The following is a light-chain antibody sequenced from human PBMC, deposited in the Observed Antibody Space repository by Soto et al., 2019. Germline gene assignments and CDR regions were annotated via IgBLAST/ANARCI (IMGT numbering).Light chain of an antibody. CDR3: HSYDYSLRGSL. V-gene: IGLV1-40*01. Sequence: QSVLTQPPSVSGAPGQRVIISCTGGSSNIGANNDVHWYQQTPGRAPKLLIYGDNNRPSGVPDRFSGSKSGTSASLAITGLQAEDEADYYCHSYDYSLRGSLFGGGTKHTAL. CDR2: GDN. J-gene: IGLJ3*02. CDR1: SSNIGANND.